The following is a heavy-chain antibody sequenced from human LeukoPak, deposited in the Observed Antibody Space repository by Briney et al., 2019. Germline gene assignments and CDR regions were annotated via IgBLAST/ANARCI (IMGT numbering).Heavy chain of an antibody. CDR3: AKGGIVVVPTDTDFDY. CDR2: ISGSGGST. CDR1: GFTFSSYG. D-gene: IGHD2-2*01. V-gene: IGHV3-23*01. Sequence: GGSLRLSCAVSGFTFSSYGMSWVRQASGKGLEWVSAISGSGGSTYYADSVKGRFTISRDNSKNTLYLQMNSLRAEDTAVYYCAKGGIVVVPTDTDFDYWGQGTLVTVSS. J-gene: IGHJ4*02.